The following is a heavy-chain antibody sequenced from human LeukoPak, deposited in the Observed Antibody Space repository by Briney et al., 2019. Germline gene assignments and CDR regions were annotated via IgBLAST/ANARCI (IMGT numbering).Heavy chain of an antibody. Sequence: ASVKVSCKASGYTFTSYDISWVRQAPGQGLEWMGWISAYNGNTNYAQKLQGRVTMTTDTSTSTAYMELRSLRSDDTAVYYCARERVDYDILTGYSDYYGMDVWGQGTTVTVSS. CDR2: ISAYNGNT. CDR1: GYTFTSYD. J-gene: IGHJ6*02. D-gene: IGHD3-9*01. V-gene: IGHV1-18*01. CDR3: ARERVDYDILTGYSDYYGMDV.